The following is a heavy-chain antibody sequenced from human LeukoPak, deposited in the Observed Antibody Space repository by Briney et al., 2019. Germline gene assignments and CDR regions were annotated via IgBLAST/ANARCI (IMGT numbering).Heavy chain of an antibody. J-gene: IGHJ5*02. D-gene: IGHD5-24*01. CDR3: ARHPSGRMWLQQGGWFDP. CDR1: GGSISSISYY. Sequence: SETLSLTCTVSGGSISSISYYWGWIRQPPGKGLEWIGSMYHNGSTYYNPSLKSRVTISVDTSKNQFSLKLTSVTAADTAVYYCARHPSGRMWLQQGGWFDPWGQGTLATVSS. V-gene: IGHV4-39*01. CDR2: MYHNGST.